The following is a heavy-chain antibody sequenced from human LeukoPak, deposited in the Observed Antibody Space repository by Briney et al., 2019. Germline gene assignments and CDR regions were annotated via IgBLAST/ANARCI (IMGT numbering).Heavy chain of an antibody. Sequence: SETLSLTCTVSGGSIRNYYWSWIRQPPGKGLEWIGYIYYSGSTNYNPSLKSRVSMSVDTSKNQFSLKLSSVTAADTAVYYCARVGGGYSYGWFDYWGQGTLVTVSS. D-gene: IGHD5-18*01. CDR2: IYYSGST. CDR1: GGSIRNYY. CDR3: ARVGGGYSYGWFDY. J-gene: IGHJ4*02. V-gene: IGHV4-59*12.